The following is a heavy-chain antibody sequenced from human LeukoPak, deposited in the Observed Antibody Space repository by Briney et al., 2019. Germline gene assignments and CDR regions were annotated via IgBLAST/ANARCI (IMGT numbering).Heavy chain of an antibody. D-gene: IGHD2-2*02. J-gene: IGHJ1*01. CDR2: IYYSGST. CDR3: ARDDCSSTSCYTGNFQH. V-gene: IGHV4-31*03. CDR1: GGSISSGGYY. Sequence: SETLSLTCTVSGGSISSGGYYWSWIRQHPGKGLEWIGYIYYSGSTYYNPSLKSRVTISVDTSKNQFSLKLSSVTAADTAVYYCARDDCSSTSCYTGNFQHWGQGTLVTVSS.